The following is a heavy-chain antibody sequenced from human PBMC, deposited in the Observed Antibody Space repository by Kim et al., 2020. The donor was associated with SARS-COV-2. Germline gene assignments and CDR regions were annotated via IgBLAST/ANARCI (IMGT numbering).Heavy chain of an antibody. CDR1: SDSISSYY. J-gene: IGHJ4*02. V-gene: IGHV4-59*01. CDR2: IYYSGST. D-gene: IGHD6-19*01. Sequence: SETLSLTCSVSSDSISSYYCSWIRQLPGKGLEWLGSIYYSGSTDYNPSLKTRVTISWDTTRNQFSLDLTSLTEADTAAVSYSRSERRAGWPLFDYWGQG. CDR3: SRSERRAGWPLFDY.